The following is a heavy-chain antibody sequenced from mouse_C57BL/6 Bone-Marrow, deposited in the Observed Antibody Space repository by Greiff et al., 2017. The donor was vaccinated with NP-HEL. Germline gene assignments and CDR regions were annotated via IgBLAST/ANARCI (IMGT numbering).Heavy chain of an antibody. CDR1: GFNIKDDY. D-gene: IGHD2-1*01. CDR3: TTGGIYYGNF. V-gene: IGHV14-4*01. Sequence: EVQLQHSGAELVRPGASVKLSCTASGFNIKDDYMHWVKQRPEQGLEWIGWIDPENGDTEYASKFQGKATITADTSSNTAYLQLSSLTSEDTAVYYCTTGGIYYGNFWGQGTLVTVSA. J-gene: IGHJ3*01. CDR2: IDPENGDT.